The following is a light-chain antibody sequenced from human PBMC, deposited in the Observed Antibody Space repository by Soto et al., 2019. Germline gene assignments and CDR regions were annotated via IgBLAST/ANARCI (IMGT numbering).Light chain of an antibody. J-gene: IGLJ7*01. CDR3: SSYTSSATVI. CDR2: EVS. CDR1: TSDIGRYNY. Sequence: QSVLTQPASMSGSPGQSVTISCIGTTSDIGRYNYVSWHQQLPGKAPTLIVFEVSHRPSGVSDRFSGSKSGHKASLTISGLRPEDEADYYCSSYTSSATVIFGGGTQLTVL. V-gene: IGLV2-14*01.